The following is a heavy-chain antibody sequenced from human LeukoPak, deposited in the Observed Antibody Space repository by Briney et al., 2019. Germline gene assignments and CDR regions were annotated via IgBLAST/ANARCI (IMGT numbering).Heavy chain of an antibody. CDR3: AKDPHDCSGGSCYFGWYFDY. D-gene: IGHD2-15*01. CDR2: IRYDGSNK. CDR1: GFTFSSHG. Sequence: PGGSLRLSCAASGFTFSSHGMHWVRQAPGKGLEWVAFIRYDGSNKYYADSVKGRFTISRDNSKNTLYLQMNSLRAEDTAVYYCAKDPHDCSGGSCYFGWYFDYWGQGTLVTVSS. V-gene: IGHV3-30*02. J-gene: IGHJ4*02.